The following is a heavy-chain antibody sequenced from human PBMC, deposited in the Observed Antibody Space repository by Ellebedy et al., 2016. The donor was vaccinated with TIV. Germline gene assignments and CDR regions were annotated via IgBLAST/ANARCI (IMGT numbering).Heavy chain of an antibody. Sequence: MPSETLSLTCTVSGGSISSSSYYWGWIRQPPGKGLEWIGSISYGGNTYYNPSLKSRVSISLDTSKNQFSLSLNSVTAADTAIYYCARHQRPRYNSDWFDPWGQGTLVTVSS. CDR1: GGSISSSSYY. D-gene: IGHD1-20*01. V-gene: IGHV4-39*01. CDR2: ISYGGNT. CDR3: ARHQRPRYNSDWFDP. J-gene: IGHJ5*02.